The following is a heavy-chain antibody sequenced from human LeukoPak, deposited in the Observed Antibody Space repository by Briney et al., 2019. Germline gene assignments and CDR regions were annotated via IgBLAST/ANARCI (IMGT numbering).Heavy chain of an antibody. Sequence: TGGSLRLSCTASGFTVSSYAMSWVRQAPGKGLEWVACISSSGSHTYYADSVKGRFIISRDNAKNSMSLHINSLRVEDTAMYFCARGDVDYYDSSGSDAFYIWGQGTRVTVSS. J-gene: IGHJ3*02. CDR1: GFTVSSYA. D-gene: IGHD3-22*01. CDR3: ARGDVDYYDSSGSDAFYI. CDR2: ISSSGSHT. V-gene: IGHV3-21*06.